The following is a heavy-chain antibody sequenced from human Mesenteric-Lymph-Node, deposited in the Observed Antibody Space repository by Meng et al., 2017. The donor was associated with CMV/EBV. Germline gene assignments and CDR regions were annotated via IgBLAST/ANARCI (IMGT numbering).Heavy chain of an antibody. CDR2: IIPIFGTA. D-gene: IGHD3-3*01. V-gene: IGHV1-69*05. CDR1: GGTFSSYA. Sequence: SVKVSCKASGGTFSSYAISWVRQAPGQGLEWMGGIIPIFGTANYAQKFQGRVTITTDESTSTAYMELSSLRSEDTAVYYCARTIFGGERWYYYGMDVWGQGTTVTVSS. CDR3: ARTIFGGERWYYYGMDV. J-gene: IGHJ6*02.